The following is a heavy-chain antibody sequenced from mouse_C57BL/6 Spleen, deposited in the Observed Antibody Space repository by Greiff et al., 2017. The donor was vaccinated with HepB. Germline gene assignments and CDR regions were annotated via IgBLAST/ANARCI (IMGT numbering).Heavy chain of an antibody. CDR2: IYPGDGDT. CDR1: GYAFSSYW. J-gene: IGHJ3*01. CDR3: AREGDYSNYGFAY. V-gene: IGHV1-80*01. Sequence: VQLQQSGAELVKPGASVKISCKASGYAFSSYWMNWVKQRPGKGLEWIGQIYPGDGDTNYNGKFKGKATLTADKSSSTAYMQLSSLTSEDSAVYFCAREGDYSNYGFAYWGQGTLVTVSA. D-gene: IGHD2-5*01.